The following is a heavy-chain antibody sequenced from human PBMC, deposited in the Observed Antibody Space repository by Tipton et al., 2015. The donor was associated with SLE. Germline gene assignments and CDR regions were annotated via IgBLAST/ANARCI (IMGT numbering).Heavy chain of an antibody. V-gene: IGHV4-39*02. CDR2: VYYTGNT. D-gene: IGHD5-24*01. CDR3: ARGGEMSTVPFDY. J-gene: IGHJ4*02. CDR1: GGSISSGGYY. Sequence: TLSLTCTVSGGSISSGGYYWGWIRQPPGKGLEWVGTVYYTGNTFYNPSLKSRVTISVDTSKNHFSLRLTSVTAADTALYYCARGGEMSTVPFDYWGQGTLVTVSS.